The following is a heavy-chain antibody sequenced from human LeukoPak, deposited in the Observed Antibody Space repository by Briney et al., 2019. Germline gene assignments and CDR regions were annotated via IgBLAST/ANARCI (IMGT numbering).Heavy chain of an antibody. V-gene: IGHV3-30*02. J-gene: IGHJ4*02. CDR3: AKDDVDTVY. Sequence: GGTLRLSCAASGCTFNNYGMHWVRQAPGKGLEWVAFIRYNGNNQYYAYSVKGRFTISRDNSKNTLYLQMNSLRAEDTAVYYCAKDDVDTVYWGQGTLVTVSS. D-gene: IGHD5-18*01. CDR2: IRYNGNNQ. CDR1: GCTFNNYG.